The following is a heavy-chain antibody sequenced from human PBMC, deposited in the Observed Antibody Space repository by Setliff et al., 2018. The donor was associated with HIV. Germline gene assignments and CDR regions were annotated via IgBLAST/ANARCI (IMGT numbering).Heavy chain of an antibody. CDR3: ARLRSELGVFDY. J-gene: IGHJ4*02. CDR1: GGSISSDY. D-gene: IGHD1-26*01. CDR2: VYHSGST. V-gene: IGHV4-59*08. Sequence: SETLSLTCTVSGGSISSDYWSWIRQPPGKGLKWIGYVYHSGSTNYNPSLKSRVTISVDTSKNQFSMKLRSVTAADTAVYYCARLRSELGVFDYWVQGTLVTVSS.